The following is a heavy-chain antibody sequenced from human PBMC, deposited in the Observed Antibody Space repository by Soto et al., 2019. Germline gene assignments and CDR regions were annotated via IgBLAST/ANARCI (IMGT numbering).Heavy chain of an antibody. CDR1: GFTFSSYA. D-gene: IGHD3-3*01. J-gene: IGHJ6*03. Sequence: GGSLRLSCAASGFTFSSYAMSWVRQAPGKGLEWVSAISGSGGSTYYADSVKGRFTISRDNSKNTLYLQMNSLRAEDTAVYYCAKDRRMTIFGAAIIGFYTDAWRKGTTVTVSS. CDR2: ISGSGGST. V-gene: IGHV3-23*01. CDR3: AKDRRMTIFGAAIIGFYTDA.